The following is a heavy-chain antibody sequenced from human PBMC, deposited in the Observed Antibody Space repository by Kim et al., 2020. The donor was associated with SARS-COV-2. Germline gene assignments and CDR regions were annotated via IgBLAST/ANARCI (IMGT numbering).Heavy chain of an antibody. D-gene: IGHD6-13*01. CDR1: GGSFSGYY. CDR2: INHSGST. Sequence: SETLSLTCAVYGGSFSGYYWSWIRQPPGKGLEWIGEINHSGSTNYKSSLKSRVTISVDTSKNHFSLKLSSVTAADTAVYYCARAPAAAGTIDFWGQGTLVTVSS. V-gene: IGHV4-34*01. CDR3: ARAPAAAGTIDF. J-gene: IGHJ4*02.